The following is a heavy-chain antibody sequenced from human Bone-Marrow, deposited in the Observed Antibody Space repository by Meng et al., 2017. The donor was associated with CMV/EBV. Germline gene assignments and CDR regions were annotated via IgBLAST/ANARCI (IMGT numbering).Heavy chain of an antibody. Sequence: QVQLQQWGAXLLKPXXXLSLTCAVYGGSFSGYYWSWIRQPPGKGLEWIGEINHSGSTNYNPSLKSRVTISVDTSKNQFSLKRSSVNAADTAVYYCARGTGQRRFDYWGQGTLVTVSS. V-gene: IGHV4-34*01. J-gene: IGHJ4*02. CDR2: INHSGST. D-gene: IGHD2-8*02. CDR1: GGSFSGYY. CDR3: ARGTGQRRFDY.